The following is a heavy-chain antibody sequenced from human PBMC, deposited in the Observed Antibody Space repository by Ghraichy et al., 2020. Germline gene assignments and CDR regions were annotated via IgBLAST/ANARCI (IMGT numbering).Heavy chain of an antibody. D-gene: IGHD3-22*01. J-gene: IGHJ4*02. Sequence: ASVKVSCKASGYTFTSYGISWVRQAPGQGLEWMGWISAYNGNTNYAQKLQGRVTMTTDTSTSTAYMELRSLRSDDTAVYYCARDYYDSSGYYYRGDYWGQGTLVTVSS. V-gene: IGHV1-18*04. CDR3: ARDYYDSSGYYYRGDY. CDR2: ISAYNGNT. CDR1: GYTFTSYG.